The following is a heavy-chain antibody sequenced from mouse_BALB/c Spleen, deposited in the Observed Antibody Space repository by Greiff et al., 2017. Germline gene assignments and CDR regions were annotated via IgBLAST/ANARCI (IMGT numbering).Heavy chain of an antibody. J-gene: IGHJ2*01. CDR1: GYTFTSYW. Sequence: QVHVKQSGAELAKPGASVKMSCKASGYTFTSYWMHWVKQRPGQGLEWIGYINPSTGYTEYNQKFKDKATLTADKSSSTAYMQLSSLTSEDSAVYYCSTVVEDYFDYWGQGTTLTVAS. D-gene: IGHD1-1*01. CDR2: INPSTGYT. CDR3: STVVEDYFDY. V-gene: IGHV1-7*01.